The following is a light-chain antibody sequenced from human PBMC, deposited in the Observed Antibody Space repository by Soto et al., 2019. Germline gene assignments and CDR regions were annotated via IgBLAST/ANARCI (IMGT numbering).Light chain of an antibody. CDR1: SSDVGRYNY. CDR3: SPYTSSSTYV. J-gene: IGLJ1*01. Sequence: QSALTQPASVSGSPGQSITISCTGTSSDVGRYNYVSWYQQHPGKVPKLMIYEVSNRPSGVSNRFSGSKSGNTASLTISGLQAEDEADYYCSPYTSSSTYVFGTGTKVTVL. CDR2: EVS. V-gene: IGLV2-14*01.